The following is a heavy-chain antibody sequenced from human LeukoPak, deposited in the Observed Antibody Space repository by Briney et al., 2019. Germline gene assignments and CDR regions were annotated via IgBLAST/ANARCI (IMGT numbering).Heavy chain of an antibody. CDR2: IYYSGST. Sequence: PSETLSLTCTVSGGSISSYYWSWIRQPPGKGLEWIGYIYYSGSTNYNPSLKSRVTISVDTSKNQFSLKLGSVTAADTAVYYCASNGYYWYYFDYWGQGTLVTVSS. CDR3: ASNGYYWYYFDY. CDR1: GGSISSYY. J-gene: IGHJ4*02. V-gene: IGHV4-59*08. D-gene: IGHD3-22*01.